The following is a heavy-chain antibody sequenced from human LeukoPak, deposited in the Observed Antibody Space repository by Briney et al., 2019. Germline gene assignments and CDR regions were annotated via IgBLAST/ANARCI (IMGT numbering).Heavy chain of an antibody. V-gene: IGHV3-23*01. Sequence: GGSLRLSCVASGFTLSSYATSWVGQALGKGLEWVSAISGSGGSTYYADSVKGRFTISRDNSKNTLYLQMNSLRAEDTAVYYCAKALEMATIRGFDPWGQGTLVTVSS. D-gene: IGHD5-24*01. CDR1: GFTLSSYA. J-gene: IGHJ5*02. CDR3: AKALEMATIRGFDP. CDR2: ISGSGGST.